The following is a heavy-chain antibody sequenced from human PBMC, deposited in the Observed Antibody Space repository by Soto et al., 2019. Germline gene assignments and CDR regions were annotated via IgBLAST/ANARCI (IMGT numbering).Heavy chain of an antibody. CDR2: VIPIFGTS. V-gene: IGHV1-69*01. D-gene: IGHD1-26*01. Sequence: QVQLVQSGAEVKKPGSSVKVSCKASGGTFSTYAISWVRQAPGQGLEWMGGVIPIFGTSTYAQNFQGRVTIPGDESTSTAYMELSRLRSEYTAVYYCARVRVVGATRLYYHYGLDVWGQGTTVTVSS. CDR3: ARVRVVGATRLYYHYGLDV. CDR1: GGTFSTYA. J-gene: IGHJ6*02.